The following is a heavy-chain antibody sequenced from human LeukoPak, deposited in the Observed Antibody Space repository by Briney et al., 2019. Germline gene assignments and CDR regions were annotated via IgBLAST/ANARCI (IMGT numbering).Heavy chain of an antibody. V-gene: IGHV4-34*01. Sequence: PSETLSLTCAVYGGSFSGYYWSWIRQPPGKGLEWIGEINHSGSTNYNPSLKGRVTISVDTSKNQFSLKLSSVTAADTAVYYCARAGMSGGPYAFDIWGQGTMVTVSS. CDR2: INHSGST. CDR3: ARAGMSGGPYAFDI. CDR1: GGSFSGYY. J-gene: IGHJ3*02. D-gene: IGHD1-26*01.